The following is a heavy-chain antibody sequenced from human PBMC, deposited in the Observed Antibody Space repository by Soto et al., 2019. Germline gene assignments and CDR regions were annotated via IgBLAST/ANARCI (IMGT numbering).Heavy chain of an antibody. CDR2: INPNSAAT. D-gene: IGHD4-4*01. CDR3: AREPDYSNYLDY. Sequence: ASVKVSCKASGYTFTGYYMHWVRQAPGQGLEWMGWINPNSAATKYAQRFQGRVTMTMDTSITTVYMELRRLRSDDTAVYYCAREPDYSNYLDYWGQGTLVTVSS. V-gene: IGHV1-2*02. CDR1: GYTFTGYY. J-gene: IGHJ4*02.